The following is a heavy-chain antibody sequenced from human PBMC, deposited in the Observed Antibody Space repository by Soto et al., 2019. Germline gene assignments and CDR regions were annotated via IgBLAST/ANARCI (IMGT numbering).Heavy chain of an antibody. V-gene: IGHV3-30-3*01. CDR3: ARRSMSNWNQSPPDS. CDR1: GFTFKTYT. CDR2: ISYDGNNK. D-gene: IGHD1-20*01. J-gene: IGHJ4*02. Sequence: XRSLRLPCAGSGFTFKTYTYHWGRQPPGKGLEWVAVISYDGNNKYYADSVKGRFTVSRDNSKSTLFLQMNSLTPEDTAVYYCARRSMSNWNQSPPDSWGQGTLVTVSS.